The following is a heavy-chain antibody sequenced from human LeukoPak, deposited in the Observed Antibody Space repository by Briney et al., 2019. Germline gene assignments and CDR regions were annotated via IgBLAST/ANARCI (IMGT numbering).Heavy chain of an antibody. CDR1: GGSISSGSYY. CDR3: AGTYGSGNKYYFYMDV. Sequence: SETLSLTCTVSGGSISSGSYYWGWIRQPPGKGLEWIGSVYYNGNTYYNPPLKSRVTISIDTSKKQFSLKLRSVTAADTAVYYCAGTYGSGNKYYFYMDVWGKGTTVTVSS. D-gene: IGHD3-10*01. CDR2: VYYNGNT. J-gene: IGHJ6*03. V-gene: IGHV4-39*07.